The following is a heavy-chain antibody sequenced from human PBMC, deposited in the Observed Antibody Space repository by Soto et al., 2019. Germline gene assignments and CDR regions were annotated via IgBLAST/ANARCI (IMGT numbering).Heavy chain of an antibody. Sequence: PSETLSLTCSVSGASISSYYYTWIRQTPGKGLEWIGYIYLGGSINYNPSFKSRVIISVDTSKNQFSVRLNSVTAADTAVYSCARHNCIKNWFAPWGQGTQVTVSS. V-gene: IGHV4-59*08. CDR1: GASISSYY. J-gene: IGHJ5*02. D-gene: IGHD1-1*01. CDR2: IYLGGSI. CDR3: ARHNCIKNWFAP.